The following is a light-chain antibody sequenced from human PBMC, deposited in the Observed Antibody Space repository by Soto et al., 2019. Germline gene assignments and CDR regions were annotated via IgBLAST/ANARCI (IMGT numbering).Light chain of an antibody. Sequence: QSVLTQPRSVSASPGQSVTISCTLTSSDVGCYNYVYWYQQHPGKAHKLMIYDVSKRPSGVPDPFSGSKSGTTAYLTISGLQAEDEDDDYCCSYAGSTSYSVFGTGTKLTVL. CDR3: CSYAGSTSYSV. V-gene: IGLV2-11*01. J-gene: IGLJ1*01. CDR1: SSDVGCYNY. CDR2: DVS.